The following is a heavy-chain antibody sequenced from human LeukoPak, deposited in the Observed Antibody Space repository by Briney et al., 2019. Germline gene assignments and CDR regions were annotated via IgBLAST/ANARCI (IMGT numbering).Heavy chain of an antibody. J-gene: IGHJ4*02. D-gene: IGHD3-9*01. Sequence: GGSLRLSCAASGLTFRNCAMSWVRQAPGKGLEWVSVICANDGNTYYADAVKGRFTISRDNAKNTLYLEMNSLRAEDTAFYFCVRGDRTGYFFDNWGQGTLVTVPS. CDR2: ICANDGNT. CDR1: GLTFRNCA. CDR3: VRGDRTGYFFDN. V-gene: IGHV3-23*01.